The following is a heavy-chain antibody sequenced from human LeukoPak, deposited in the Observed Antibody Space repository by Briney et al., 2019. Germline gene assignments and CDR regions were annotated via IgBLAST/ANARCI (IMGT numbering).Heavy chain of an antibody. CDR3: ARGYDYGDYVGDFDY. D-gene: IGHD4-17*01. J-gene: IGHJ4*02. Sequence: ASVKVSFKASGYTFTSYPISWVRQAPGQGLEWMGWITTYNGNTKFAQKLQGRVTMTTDTPTSTAYMDLRGLRSDDTAVYYCARGYDYGDYVGDFDYWGQGTLVTVSS. V-gene: IGHV1-18*01. CDR2: ITTYNGNT. CDR1: GYTFTSYP.